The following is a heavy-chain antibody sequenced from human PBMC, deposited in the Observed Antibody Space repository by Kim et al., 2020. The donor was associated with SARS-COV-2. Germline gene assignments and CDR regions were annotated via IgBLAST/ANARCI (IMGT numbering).Heavy chain of an antibody. CDR2: ISYDGSNK. D-gene: IGHD1-26*01. CDR3: AKDSQIVGATYFDY. CDR1: GFTFSSYG. Sequence: GGSLRLSCAASGFTFSSYGMHWVRQAPGKGLEWVAVISYDGSNKYYADSVKGRFTISRDNSKNTLYLQMNSLRAEDTAVYYCAKDSQIVGATYFDYWGQGTLVTVSS. J-gene: IGHJ4*02. V-gene: IGHV3-30*18.